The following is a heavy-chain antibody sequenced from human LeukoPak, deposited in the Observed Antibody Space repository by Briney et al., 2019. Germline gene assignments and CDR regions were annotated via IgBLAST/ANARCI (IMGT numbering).Heavy chain of an antibody. V-gene: IGHV3-23*01. Sequence: GGSLRLSCAASGFTFSSYAMSWVRQAPGKGLEWVSAISGSGGSTYYADSVKGRFTISRDNSKNTLYLQMNSLRAEDTAVYYCARDSSYDFWSAYSHWGQGTLVTVSS. CDR3: ARDSSYDFWSAYSH. J-gene: IGHJ4*02. D-gene: IGHD3-3*01. CDR2: ISGSGGST. CDR1: GFTFSSYA.